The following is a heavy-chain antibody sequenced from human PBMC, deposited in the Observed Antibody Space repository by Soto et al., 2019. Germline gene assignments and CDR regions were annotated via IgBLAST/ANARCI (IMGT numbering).Heavy chain of an antibody. CDR1: GYTFTSYD. V-gene: IGHV1-8*01. Sequence: ASVKVSCKASGYTFTSYDINWVRQATGQGLGWMGWMNPNSGNTGYAQKFQGRVTMTRNTSISTAYMELSSLRSEDTAVYYCARDQSWHDLVWWFDPWGQGTLVTVSS. CDR3: ARDQSWHDLVWWFDP. CDR2: MNPNSGNT. J-gene: IGHJ5*02. D-gene: IGHD1-1*01.